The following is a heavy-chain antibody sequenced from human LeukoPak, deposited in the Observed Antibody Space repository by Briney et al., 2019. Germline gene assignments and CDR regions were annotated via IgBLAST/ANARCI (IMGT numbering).Heavy chain of an antibody. Sequence: SETLSLTCTVSGGSITTSDFDWAWIRQPPGQGVEWIATISSSGKAYYYPSLMSRVTISVDTSKNQFSLDVTSVTAADTGLFYCARFKGGTGFDYWGRGILVIVS. V-gene: IGHV4-39*01. D-gene: IGHD1-26*01. CDR3: ARFKGGTGFDY. CDR2: ISSSGKA. CDR1: GGSITTSDFD. J-gene: IGHJ4*02.